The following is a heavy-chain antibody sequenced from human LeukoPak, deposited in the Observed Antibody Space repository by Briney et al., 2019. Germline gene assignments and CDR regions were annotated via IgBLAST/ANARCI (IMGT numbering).Heavy chain of an antibody. CDR1: GLTFAKTS. J-gene: IGHJ4*02. CDR3: SAQPEEVAGGMNS. CDR2: ISPSGRST. D-gene: IGHD6-19*01. Sequence: GRSLRLSCAASGLTFAKTSMTWVRQAPGKGLEWVSTISPSGRSTYYADSVKGRFTISRDNSKNTLYLQMITLRAGDTAVYYCSAQPEEVAGGMNSWGQGALVTVSS. V-gene: IGHV3-23*01.